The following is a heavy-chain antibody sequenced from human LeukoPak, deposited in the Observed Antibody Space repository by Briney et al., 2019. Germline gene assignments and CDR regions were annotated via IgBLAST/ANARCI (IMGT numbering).Heavy chain of an antibody. CDR1: GDSISTYY. CDR2: IYYSGST. Sequence: PSETLSLTCTVSGDSISTYYWSWIRQPPGRGLEWIGSIYYSGSTDYNPSLKSRVTISVDTSKNQFSLKLSSVTAADTAVYYCARGSVDYYDSSGYYHNFDYWGQGTLVTVSS. CDR3: ARGSVDYYDSSGYYHNFDY. J-gene: IGHJ4*02. V-gene: IGHV4-59*12. D-gene: IGHD3-22*01.